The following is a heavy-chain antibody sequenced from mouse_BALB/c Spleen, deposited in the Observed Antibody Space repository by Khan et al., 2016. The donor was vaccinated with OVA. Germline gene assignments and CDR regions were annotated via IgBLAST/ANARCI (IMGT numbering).Heavy chain of an antibody. D-gene: IGHD1-1*01. Sequence: EVQLQESGGGLVKPGGSLKFSCAASGFTFSNYGMSWVRQTPEQRLEWVATISRGGSYTYYPDSVKGRFTISRDNANNTLYLKMSSLRSEDTAMYYCARTPGYYGSNYFDYWGQGTTLTVSS. CDR1: GFTFSNYG. CDR3: ARTPGYYGSNYFDY. J-gene: IGHJ2*01. CDR2: ISRGGSYT. V-gene: IGHV5-9-3*01.